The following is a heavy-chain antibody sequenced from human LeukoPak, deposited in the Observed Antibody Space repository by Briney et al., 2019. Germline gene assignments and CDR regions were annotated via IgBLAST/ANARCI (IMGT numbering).Heavy chain of an antibody. CDR1: GGTFSSYA. V-gene: IGHV1-69*04. CDR2: IIPILGIA. Sequence: SVKVSCKASGGTFSSYAISWVRQAPGQGLEWMGRIIPILGIANYAQKFQGRVTITTDKSTSTAYMELSSLRSEDTAVYYCARDSASGDYAQRSYYYYYNGMDVWGQGTTVTVSS. CDR3: ARDSASGDYAQRSYYYYYNGMDV. J-gene: IGHJ6*02. D-gene: IGHD4-17*01.